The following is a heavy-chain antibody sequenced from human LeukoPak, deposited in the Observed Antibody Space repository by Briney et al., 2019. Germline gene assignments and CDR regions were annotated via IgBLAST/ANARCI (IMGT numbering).Heavy chain of an antibody. CDR2: IIPIFGTA. CDR3: GRGGIAARFDP. CDR1: GGTFSSYA. J-gene: IGHJ5*02. V-gene: IGHV1-69*05. D-gene: IGHD6-13*01. Sequence: SVKVSCKASGGTFSSYAISWVRQAPGQGLEWMGGIIPIFGTANYAKKFQGRVTIPTDESPSTAYMELSSLISEDTAVYYCGRGGIAARFDPWGQGTLVTVSS.